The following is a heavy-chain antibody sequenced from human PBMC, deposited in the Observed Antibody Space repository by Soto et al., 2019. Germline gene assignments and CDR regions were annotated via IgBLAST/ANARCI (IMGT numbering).Heavy chain of an antibody. J-gene: IGHJ4*02. D-gene: IGHD4-17*01. CDR1: GFTFSSYS. Sequence: EVQLVESGGGLVQPGGSLRLSCAASGFTFSSYSMNWVRQAPGKGLEWVSYISSSSSTIYYADSVKGRFTISRDNAKNSLYLQMNSQRAEDTAVYYCARDGRDYGDYVDFDYWGQGTLVTVSS. CDR3: ARDGRDYGDYVDFDY. V-gene: IGHV3-48*01. CDR2: ISSSSSTI.